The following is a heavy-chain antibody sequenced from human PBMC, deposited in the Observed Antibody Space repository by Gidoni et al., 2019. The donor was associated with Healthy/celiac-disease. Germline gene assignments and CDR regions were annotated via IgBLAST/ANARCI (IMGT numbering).Heavy chain of an antibody. CDR2: ISYDGSNK. Sequence: QVQLVESGGGVVQPGRSLRLSCAASGFTFSSYGMHWVRQAPGKGLEWVAVISYDGSNKYYADSVKGRFTISRDNSKNTLYLQMNSLRAEDTAVYYCAKDSATMVPGGAIDYWGQGTLVTVSS. CDR3: AKDSATMVPGGAIDY. J-gene: IGHJ4*02. V-gene: IGHV3-30*18. CDR1: GFTFSSYG. D-gene: IGHD3-10*01.